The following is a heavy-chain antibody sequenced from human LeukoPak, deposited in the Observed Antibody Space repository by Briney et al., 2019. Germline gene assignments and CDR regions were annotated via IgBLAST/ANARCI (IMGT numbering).Heavy chain of an antibody. Sequence: SETLSLTCAVYGGSFRGYYWSWIRQPPGMGLEWIGEINHSGSSTCNPSLKSRVTISVDTSKNQFSLKLNSVTAADTAVYYCARGLSPESVPMHYFDYWGQGALVTVSS. V-gene: IGHV4-34*01. CDR3: ARGLSPESVPMHYFDY. CDR2: INHSGSS. CDR1: GGSFRGYY. J-gene: IGHJ4*02. D-gene: IGHD2-2*01.